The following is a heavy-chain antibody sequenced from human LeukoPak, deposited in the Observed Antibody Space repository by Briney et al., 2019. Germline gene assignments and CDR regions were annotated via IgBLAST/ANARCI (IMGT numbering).Heavy chain of an antibody. Sequence: SETLSLTCTVSGGSISSYYWSWIRQPAGKGLEWIGRIYTSGSTNYNPSLKSRVTMSVDTSKNQFSLKLSSVTAADTAVYYCAREFYCSSTSCPDPDYYYYYGMDVWGQGTTVTVSS. CDR1: GGSISSYY. D-gene: IGHD2-2*01. V-gene: IGHV4-4*07. J-gene: IGHJ6*02. CDR3: AREFYCSSTSCPDPDYYYYYGMDV. CDR2: IYTSGST.